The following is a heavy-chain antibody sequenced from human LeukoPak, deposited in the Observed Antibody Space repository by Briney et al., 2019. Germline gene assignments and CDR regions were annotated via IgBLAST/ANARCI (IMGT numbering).Heavy chain of an antibody. CDR1: GGSISSGSYY. CDR2: IYTSGST. CDR3: ARDGRDSSSWNYYYYYMDV. Sequence: SETLSLTCTVSGGSISSGSYYWSWIRQPAGKGLEWIGRIYTSGSTNYNPSFKSRVTISVDTSKNQFSLKLSSVTAADTAVYYCARDGRDSSSWNYYYYYMDVWGKGTTVTVSS. J-gene: IGHJ6*03. V-gene: IGHV4-61*02. D-gene: IGHD6-13*01.